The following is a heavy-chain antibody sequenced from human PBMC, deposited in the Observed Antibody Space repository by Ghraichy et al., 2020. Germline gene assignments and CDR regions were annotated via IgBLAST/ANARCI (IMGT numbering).Heavy chain of an antibody. CDR2: INHSGST. V-gene: IGHV4-34*01. CDR3: ARERLHYYYYYMDV. J-gene: IGHJ6*03. CDR1: GGSFSGYY. Sequence: SETLSLTCAVYGGSFSGYYWSWIRQPPGKGLEWIGEINHSGSTNYNPSLKSRVTISVDTSKNQFSLKLSSVTAADTAVYYCARERLHYYYYYMDVWGKGTTVTVSS.